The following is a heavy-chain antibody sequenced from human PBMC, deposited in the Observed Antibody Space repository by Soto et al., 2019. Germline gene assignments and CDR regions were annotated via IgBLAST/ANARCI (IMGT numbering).Heavy chain of an antibody. CDR3: VTECSGGSCYSYYYYYGMDV. Sequence: PGGSLRLSCAASGFTFSSYGMHWVRQAPGKGLEWVAVISYDGSNKYYADSVKGRFTISRDNSKNTLYLQMNRLRAEDTAVYYCVTECSGGSCYSYYYYYGMDVWGQGTTVTVSS. CDR2: ISYDGSNK. V-gene: IGHV3-30*03. J-gene: IGHJ6*02. CDR1: GFTFSSYG. D-gene: IGHD2-15*01.